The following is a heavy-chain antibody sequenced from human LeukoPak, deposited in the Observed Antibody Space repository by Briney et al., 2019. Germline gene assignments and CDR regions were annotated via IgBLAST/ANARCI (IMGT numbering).Heavy chain of an antibody. CDR3: ARGRGYYGSGSYYNPPYYFDY. J-gene: IGHJ4*02. CDR2: INAGNGNT. CDR1: GYTFTSYA. D-gene: IGHD3-10*01. Sequence: GASVKVSCKASGYTFTSYAMHWVRQAPGQGLEWMGWINAGNGNTKYSQEFQGRVTITRDTSASTAYMELSSLRSEDMAVYYCARGRGYYGSGSYYNPPYYFDYWGQGTLVTVSS. V-gene: IGHV1-3*03.